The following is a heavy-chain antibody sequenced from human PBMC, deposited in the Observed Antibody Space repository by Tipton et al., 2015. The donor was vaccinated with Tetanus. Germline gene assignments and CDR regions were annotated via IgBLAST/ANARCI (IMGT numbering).Heavy chain of an antibody. D-gene: IGHD1-26*01. V-gene: IGHV1-46*01. J-gene: IGHJ4*02. CDR3: ARDGGSYYTDC. CDR1: GNTFSSST. CDR2: IIPSGGTT. Sequence: QLVQSGPEVKKPGSSMRLSCKASGNTFSSSTLSWVRQAPGQGLEWMGIIIPSGGTTRHAQKFQGRVTMTRDTSTSTVYMELSSLRSEDTAVYYCARDGGSYYTDCWGQGTLVTVSS.